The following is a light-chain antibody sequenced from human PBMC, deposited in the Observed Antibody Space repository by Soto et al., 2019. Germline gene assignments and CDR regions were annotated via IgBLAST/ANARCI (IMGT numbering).Light chain of an antibody. CDR2: DVT. J-gene: IGLJ1*01. CDR1: SSDVGGYIY. V-gene: IGLV2-14*01. CDR3: SSYSTRSSYV. Sequence: QSALTQPASVSWSPGQSNTIPCTGTSSDVGGYIYVSWYHQHPGKAPKLRIYDVTSRPAGVSHRLSGSNSGNKDSLAFYGLQAEVEAGYYCSSYSTRSSYVFGTGTKVTV.